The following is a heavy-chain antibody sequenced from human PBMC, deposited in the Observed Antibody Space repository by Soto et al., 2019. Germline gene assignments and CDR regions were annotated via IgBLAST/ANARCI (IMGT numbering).Heavy chain of an antibody. CDR2: SIPILGTA. CDR3: ATGRGSGGFDS. D-gene: IGHD3-16*01. J-gene: IGHJ4*02. CDR1: GGTSNRFA. Sequence: QVQLVQSGTEVKKPGSSVRVSCKASGGTSNRFAFSWVRQAPGQGLEWMGGSIPILGTANYAPRFQGRATITADESSSTGYMELSGLRSDDTATWYCATGRGSGGFDSWGQGTQVLVSP. V-gene: IGHV1-69*01.